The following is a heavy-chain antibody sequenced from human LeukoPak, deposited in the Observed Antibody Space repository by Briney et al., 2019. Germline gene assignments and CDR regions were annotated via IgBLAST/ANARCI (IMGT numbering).Heavy chain of an antibody. V-gene: IGHV1-8*03. CDR1: GYTFTSYG. CDR2: MNPNSGNT. Sequence: ASVKVSCKASGYTFTSYGISWVRQAPGQGLEWMGWMNPNSGNTGYAQRFQGRVTITRNTSMSTAYMELSSLRSEDTAVYYCARALAYSGTHPYYFDYWGQGTLVTVSS. D-gene: IGHD1-26*01. J-gene: IGHJ4*02. CDR3: ARALAYSGTHPYYFDY.